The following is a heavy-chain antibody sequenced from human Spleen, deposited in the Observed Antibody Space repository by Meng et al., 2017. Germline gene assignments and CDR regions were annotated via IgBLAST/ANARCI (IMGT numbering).Heavy chain of an antibody. V-gene: IGHV4-38-2*02. D-gene: IGHD3-22*01. J-gene: IGHJ6*02. CDR2: IYHSGTT. Sequence: GSLRLSCVVSGDSISRGYYWGWIRQPPGKGLEYIGIIYHSGTTYYSPSLKSRVSISIDTSKNQFSLKLSSVTAADTAVYHCARDPFRDSSGYYYVGGPVYYYYGMDVWGQGTTVTVSS. CDR1: GDSISRGYY. CDR3: ARDPFRDSSGYYYVGGPVYYYYGMDV.